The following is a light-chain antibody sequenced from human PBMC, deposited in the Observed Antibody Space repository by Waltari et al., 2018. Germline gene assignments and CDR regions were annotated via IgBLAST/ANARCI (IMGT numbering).Light chain of an antibody. J-gene: IGLJ3*02. Sequence: QSVLTQPPSVSEAPGQRVPISCSGSSYTIGNNHVNWYQQHPGKAPKLLIYYVDRLPSGVSDRFSGSKSGTSASLAISGLQSEDEADYYCAAWDDSLNGWVFGGGTKLTVL. V-gene: IGLV1-36*01. CDR3: AAWDDSLNGWV. CDR1: SYTIGNNH. CDR2: YVD.